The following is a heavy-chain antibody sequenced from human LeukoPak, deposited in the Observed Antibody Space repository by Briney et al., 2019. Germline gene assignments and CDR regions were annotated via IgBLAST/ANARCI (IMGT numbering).Heavy chain of an antibody. J-gene: IGHJ4*02. D-gene: IGHD2-21*01. CDR1: GFTFSSDA. V-gene: IGHV3-23*01. CDR2: ISVTGDIT. CDR3: AKSHITRYPLQYYFDF. Sequence: AGSLRLSCAASGFTFSSDAMSWLRQTPQKGLEWVSGISVTGDITYYTDSVKGRFTIAQDNSRTTLYLQLTGLRADDTAVYYCAKSHITRYPLQYYFDFWGQGAQVIVSS.